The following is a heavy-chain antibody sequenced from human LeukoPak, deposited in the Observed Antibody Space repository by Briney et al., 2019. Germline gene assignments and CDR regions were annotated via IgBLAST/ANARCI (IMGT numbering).Heavy chain of an antibody. Sequence: SETLSLTCTVSGYSINTIYFWGWIRQPPGKGLEWVGSINHSGSTYYNPSLKSRVTISVDTSKNQFSLKLSSVTAADTAVYYCARFSVGSCPFDYWGQGTLVTVSS. CDR2: INHSGST. CDR3: ARFSVGSCPFDY. V-gene: IGHV4-38-2*02. CDR1: GYSINTIYF. J-gene: IGHJ4*02. D-gene: IGHD2-15*01.